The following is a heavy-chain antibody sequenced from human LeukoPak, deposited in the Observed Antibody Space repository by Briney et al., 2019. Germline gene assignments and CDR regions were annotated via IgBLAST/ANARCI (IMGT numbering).Heavy chain of an antibody. J-gene: IGHJ4*02. CDR1: GGSISSSSYY. V-gene: IGHV4-39*07. CDR2: IYYSGST. D-gene: IGHD6-19*01. Sequence: SETLSLICTVAGGSISSSSYYWGWIRQTPGKGLEWIGSIYYSGSTYYNPSLKSRVTISMDTSKNQLSLTLTSVTAADTAVYYCARVGSGGAWFDFWGQGTLVSVSS. CDR3: ARVGSGGAWFDF.